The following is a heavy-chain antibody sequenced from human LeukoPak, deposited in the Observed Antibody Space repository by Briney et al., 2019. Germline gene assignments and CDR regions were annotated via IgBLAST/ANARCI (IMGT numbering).Heavy chain of an antibody. V-gene: IGHV4-39*07. D-gene: IGHD1-14*01. J-gene: IGHJ5*02. CDR2: IYYSGST. CDR3: AIETPDYNWFDP. Sequence: PSETLSLTCTVSGGSISSSSYYWGWIRQPPGKGLEWIGSIYYSGSTNYNPSLQSRDPISVDTSKNQYSLKLSSVTAADTAVDYCAIETPDYNWFDPWGQRTLVTVSS. CDR1: GGSISSSSYY.